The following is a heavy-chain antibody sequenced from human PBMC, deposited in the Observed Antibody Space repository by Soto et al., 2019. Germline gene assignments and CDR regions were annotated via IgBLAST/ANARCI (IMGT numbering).Heavy chain of an antibody. J-gene: IGHJ6*02. Sequence: ASVKVSCKASGYTFTGYYMHWVRQAPGQGLEWMGRINPNSGGTNYAQKFQGRVTMTRDTSISTAYMELSRLRSEDTAVYYCARELLYSSSWYGGSGTHYYYGMDVWGQGTTVTVSS. CDR2: INPNSGGT. D-gene: IGHD6-13*01. CDR1: GYTFTGYY. CDR3: ARELLYSSSWYGGSGTHYYYGMDV. V-gene: IGHV1-2*06.